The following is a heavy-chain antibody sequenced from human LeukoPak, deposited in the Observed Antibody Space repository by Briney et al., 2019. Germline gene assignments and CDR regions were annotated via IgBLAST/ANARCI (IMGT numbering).Heavy chain of an antibody. V-gene: IGHV4-39*01. J-gene: IGHJ4*02. CDR1: GGSISSSSYY. D-gene: IGHD3-3*01. CDR2: IYYSGST. CDR3: ARHGDFWSGYEYYFDY. Sequence: PSGTLSLTCTVSGGSISSSSYYWGWIRQPPGKGLEWIGSIYYSGSTYYNPSLKSRVTISVDTSKNQFSLKLSSVTAADTAVYYCARHGDFWSGYEYYFDYWGQGTLVTVSS.